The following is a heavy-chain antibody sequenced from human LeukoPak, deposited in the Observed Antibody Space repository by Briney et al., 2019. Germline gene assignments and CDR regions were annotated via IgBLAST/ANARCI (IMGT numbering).Heavy chain of an antibody. V-gene: IGHV3-23*01. CDR1: GFTFGSYA. CDR3: AKDAPPYSNQPFPNWFDP. D-gene: IGHD4-11*01. Sequence: GGSLRLSCAASGFTFGSYAMSWVRQAPGKGLEWVSAISGSGGSTYYAGSVKGRFTISRDNSKDTLYLQMNSLRAEDTAVYYCAKDAPPYSNQPFPNWFDPWGQGTLVTVSS. J-gene: IGHJ5*02. CDR2: ISGSGGST.